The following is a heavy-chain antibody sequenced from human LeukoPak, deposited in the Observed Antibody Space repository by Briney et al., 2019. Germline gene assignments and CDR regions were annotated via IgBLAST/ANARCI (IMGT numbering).Heavy chain of an antibody. J-gene: IGHJ4*02. CDR2: IKPDGSEK. V-gene: IGHV3-7*01. CDR3: VRDRFGYSDY. D-gene: IGHD3-22*01. Sequence: QTGGSLRLSCAASGFTFSNYRMSWVRQAPGKGLEWVANIKPDGSEKYYVDSVKGRLTISKDGAKNSLYLQIHSLRADDTAVYYCVRDRFGYSDYWGQGTLVTVSS. CDR1: GFTFSNYR.